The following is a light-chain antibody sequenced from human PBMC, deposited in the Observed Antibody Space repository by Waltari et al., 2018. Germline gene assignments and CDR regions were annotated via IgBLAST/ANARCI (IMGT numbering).Light chain of an antibody. CDR3: SSYTSSSTFV. Sequence: QSALTQPASVSGSPGQSISISCPGTSSDVGGYNYVSWYQQHPGKAPKPMIYDVSQRPLGISNRFSGSKSGNTASLTISGLQAEDEADYYCSSYTSSSTFVFGIGTKVTVL. CDR1: SSDVGGYNY. V-gene: IGLV2-14*03. J-gene: IGLJ1*01. CDR2: DVS.